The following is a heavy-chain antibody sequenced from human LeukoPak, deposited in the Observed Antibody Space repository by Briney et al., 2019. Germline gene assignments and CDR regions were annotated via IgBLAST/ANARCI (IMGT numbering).Heavy chain of an antibody. CDR3: ARGPICSDSSCYRWSDP. CDR2: ISAYNGNT. CDR1: GYTFTSYG. V-gene: IGHV1-18*01. J-gene: IGHJ5*02. D-gene: IGHD6-25*01. Sequence: ASVKVSCKASGYTFTSYGISWVRQAPGQGLEWMGWISAYNGNTNYAQKLQDRVTMTTDTSTSTAYVELRSLRSDDTAVYYSARGPICSDSSCYRWSDPWGQGTLVTVSS.